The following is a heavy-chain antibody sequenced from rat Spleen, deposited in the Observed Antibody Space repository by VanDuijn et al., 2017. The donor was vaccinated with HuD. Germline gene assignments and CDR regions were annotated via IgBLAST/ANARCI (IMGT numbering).Heavy chain of an antibody. CDR3: AVAGYGY. J-gene: IGHJ2*01. CDR2: ITNTGSST. CDR1: GFTFSDYN. Sequence: EVQLVESGGGLVQPGRSLKLSCAASGFTFSDYNMAWVRQAPKKGLEWVASITNTGSSTYYPDSVKGRFTISRDNAENTAYLQMNSLWSEDTATYYCAVAGYGYWGQGVMVTVSS. D-gene: IGHD4-3*01. V-gene: IGHV5-7*01.